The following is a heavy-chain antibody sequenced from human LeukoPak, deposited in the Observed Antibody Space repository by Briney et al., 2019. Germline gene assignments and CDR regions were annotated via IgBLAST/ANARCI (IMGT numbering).Heavy chain of an antibody. CDR2: ISSSGRTT. D-gene: IGHD1-26*01. J-gene: IGHJ5*02. Sequence: GGSLRLSCAASGFTFSNHWMCWVRQAPGKGLEWISYISSSGRTTYYTDSVKGRFTFSRDNAKNSLYLQMNSLRAEDTAVYYCARNSGSYYNWFDPWGQGTLVIVSS. CDR1: GFTFSNHW. V-gene: IGHV3-48*04. CDR3: ARNSGSYYNWFDP.